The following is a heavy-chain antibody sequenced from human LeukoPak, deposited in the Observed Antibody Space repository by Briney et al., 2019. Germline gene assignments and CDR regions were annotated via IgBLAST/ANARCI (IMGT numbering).Heavy chain of an antibody. J-gene: IGHJ6*02. Sequence: SETLSLTCAVYGVSFSGYYWSWIRQPPGKGRDWIGEINHSGSTNYNPSLKSRVTISVDTSKNQFSLKLSSVTAADTAVYYCAREVVGYRYYYYYGMDVWGQGTTVTVSS. CDR3: AREVVGYRYYYYYGMDV. CDR2: INHSGST. CDR1: GVSFSGYY. D-gene: IGHD1-26*01. V-gene: IGHV4-34*01.